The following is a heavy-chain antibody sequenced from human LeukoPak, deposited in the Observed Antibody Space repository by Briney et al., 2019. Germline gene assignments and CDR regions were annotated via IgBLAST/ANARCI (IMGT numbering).Heavy chain of an antibody. Sequence: PSETLSLTCSVSGGSISSYYWSWIRQPPEKGLEWIGYIHYSGSTSYNPSLKSRVTMSVDTSKNQFSLKVSSVTAADTAVYYCARGGGGWYGDYWGRGIRVTVSS. D-gene: IGHD3-16*01. CDR3: ARGGGGWYGDY. CDR2: IHYSGST. CDR1: GGSISSYY. J-gene: IGHJ4*02. V-gene: IGHV4-59*01.